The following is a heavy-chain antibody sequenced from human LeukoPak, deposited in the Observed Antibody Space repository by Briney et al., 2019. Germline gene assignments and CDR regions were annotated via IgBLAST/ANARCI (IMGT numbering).Heavy chain of an antibody. CDR2: IYYSGST. D-gene: IGHD1-26*01. CDR3: ARELLRDNAFDI. CDR1: GGSISSYY. J-gene: IGHJ3*02. Sequence: SETLSLTCTVSGGSISSYYWSWIRQPPGKGLEWIGYIYYSGSTNYSPSLKSRVTISVDTSKNQFSLKLSSVTAADTAVYYCARELLRDNAFDIWGQGTMVTVSS. V-gene: IGHV4-59*08.